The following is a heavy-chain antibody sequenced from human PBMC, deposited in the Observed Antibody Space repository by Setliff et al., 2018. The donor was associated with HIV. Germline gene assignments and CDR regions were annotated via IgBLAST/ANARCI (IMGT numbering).Heavy chain of an antibody. CDR3: ARDGYYDSSGYSAFDI. CDR2: INPNNGGT. Sequence: VASVKVSCKASGYTFTDYYIHWVRQAPGQGLEWMGRINPNNGGTNYAQKFQGRVTMTRDTSISTAYMGLSRLRSDDTAAYYCARDGYYDSSGYSAFDIWGQGTMVTVSS. D-gene: IGHD3-22*01. V-gene: IGHV1-2*06. J-gene: IGHJ3*02. CDR1: GYTFTDYY.